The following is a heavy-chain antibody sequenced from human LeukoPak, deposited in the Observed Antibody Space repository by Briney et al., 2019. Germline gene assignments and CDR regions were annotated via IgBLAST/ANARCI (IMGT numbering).Heavy chain of an antibody. V-gene: IGHV4-59*01. CDR1: GDSMTNYY. Sequence: SETLSLTCSVSGDSMTNYYWSWIRQPPGKGLEWIGYIYYSGAASYNPSLESRVTISEDTSKNQFSLRLSSVTAADTAVYYCARSVVLYYFDYWGQGTLVTVSS. CDR3: ARSVVLYYFDY. J-gene: IGHJ4*02. CDR2: IYYSGAA. D-gene: IGHD2-15*01.